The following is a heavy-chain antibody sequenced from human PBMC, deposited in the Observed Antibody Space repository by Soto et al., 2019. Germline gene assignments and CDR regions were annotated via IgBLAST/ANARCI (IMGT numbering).Heavy chain of an antibody. V-gene: IGHV3-30*18. Sequence: QVQLVESGGGVVQPGRSLRLSCVASGFTFSSCAMHWVRQVPGKGLEWLAVVTHDGTLYPYADSVKGRFSISRDNSRKTLYLQMNGLRPEDTAVYYCVKDRSATWSFEYWGQGTLVTVSS. CDR1: GFTFSSCA. J-gene: IGHJ4*02. D-gene: IGHD2-8*02. CDR2: VTHDGTLY. CDR3: VKDRSATWSFEY.